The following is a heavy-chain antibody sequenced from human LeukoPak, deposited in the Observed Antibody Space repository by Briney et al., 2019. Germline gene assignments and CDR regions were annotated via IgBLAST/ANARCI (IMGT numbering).Heavy chain of an antibody. V-gene: IGHV1-69*13. Sequence: ASVKVSCQASGGTFSSYAISWVRQAPGQGREWVGGIIPIFGTANYAQKFQGRVTITADESTSTAYMELSSLRSEDTAVDYCARDSGYSSGWSVDYWGQGTLVTVSS. CDR3: ARDSGYSSGWSVDY. CDR1: GGTFSSYA. D-gene: IGHD6-19*01. J-gene: IGHJ4*02. CDR2: IIPIFGTA.